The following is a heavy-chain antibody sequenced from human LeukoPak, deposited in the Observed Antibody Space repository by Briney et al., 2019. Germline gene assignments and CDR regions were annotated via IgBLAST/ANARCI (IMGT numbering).Heavy chain of an antibody. Sequence: GESLKISCKGSGYSFTTYWIGWVRQMPGKGLEWMGIIYPGDSDTIYSPSFQGQVTISADKSISTAYLQWSSLKASDTATYYCARRVHRGGSYSSHSDYWGQGTLVTVSS. J-gene: IGHJ4*02. CDR1: GYSFTTYW. V-gene: IGHV5-51*01. CDR2: IYPGDSDT. D-gene: IGHD1-26*01. CDR3: ARRVHRGGSYSSHSDY.